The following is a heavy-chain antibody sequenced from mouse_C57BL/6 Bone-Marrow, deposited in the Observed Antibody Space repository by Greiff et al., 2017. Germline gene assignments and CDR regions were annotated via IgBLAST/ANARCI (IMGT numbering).Heavy chain of an antibody. CDR3: ARL. Sequence: EVKVVESGGDLVKPGGSLKLSCAASGFTFSSYGMSWVRQTPDKRLEWVATISSGGSYTYYPDSVKGRFTISRDNAKNTLYLQMSSLKSEDTAMYYCARLRGQGTSVTVSS. CDR2: ISSGGSYT. V-gene: IGHV5-6*01. J-gene: IGHJ4*01. CDR1: GFTFSSYG.